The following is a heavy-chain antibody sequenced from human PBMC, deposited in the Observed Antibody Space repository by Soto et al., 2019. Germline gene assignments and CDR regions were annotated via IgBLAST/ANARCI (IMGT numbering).Heavy chain of an antibody. CDR2: ISYDGSNQ. CDR3: ARGGGRNYYYGVDV. V-gene: IGHV3-30-3*01. J-gene: IGHJ6*02. CDR1: GFTFSGYA. Sequence: GGSLRLSCAASGFTFSGYAMHWVRQAPGKGLEWVSLISYDGSNQYYADSVKGRFTISRDNSKNTVFLQMNSLRPEDTAVYYCARGGGRNYYYGVDVWGQGTTVTVSS. D-gene: IGHD2-15*01.